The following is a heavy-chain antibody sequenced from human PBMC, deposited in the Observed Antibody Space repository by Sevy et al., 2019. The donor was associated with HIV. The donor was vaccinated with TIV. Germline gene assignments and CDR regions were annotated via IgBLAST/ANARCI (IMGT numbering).Heavy chain of an antibody. CDR3: ARTPLLSIPGTTDVYFDN. D-gene: IGHD4-4*01. V-gene: IGHV1-69*13. CDR2: IIPIFGTT. Sequence: ASVKVSCKASGGTFSNYALSWVRQAPGQGLEWMGGIIPIFGTTNFAQTFQGRVTLTADESRSTAYMELSSLKSADTAVYYCARTPLLSIPGTTDVYFDNWGLGTLVTVSS. CDR1: GGTFSNYA. J-gene: IGHJ4*02.